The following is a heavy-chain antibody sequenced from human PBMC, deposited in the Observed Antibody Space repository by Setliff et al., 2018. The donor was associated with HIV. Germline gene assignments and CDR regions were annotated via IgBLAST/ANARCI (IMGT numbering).Heavy chain of an antibody. Sequence: LSLTCTVSGGSISSTSYYWGWIRQPPGTGLEWIGSISSSGSTYYDPSLKSRVTISLDTSKNQFFLKLSSVTAPDTAIYYCARQTWEYYDTLTGYYRSPKNFDSWGQGTLVTVSS. CDR2: ISSSGST. CDR3: ARQTWEYYDTLTGYYRSPKNFDS. CDR1: GGSISSTSYY. V-gene: IGHV4-39*01. J-gene: IGHJ4*02. D-gene: IGHD3-9*01.